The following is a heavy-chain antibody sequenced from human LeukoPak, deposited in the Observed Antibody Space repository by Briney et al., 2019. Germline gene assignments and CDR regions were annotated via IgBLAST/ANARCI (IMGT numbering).Heavy chain of an antibody. D-gene: IGHD3-16*01. V-gene: IGHV4-31*03. CDR3: AREHRGGARELVFDY. CDR2: IYYSGST. J-gene: IGHJ4*02. CDR1: GGSISSGGYY. Sequence: SETLSLTCTVSGGSISSGGYYWSWIRQHPGKGLEWIGYIYYSGSTYYNPSLKSRVTISVDTSKNQFSLKLSSVTAADTAVYYCAREHRGGARELVFDYWGQGTLVTVSS.